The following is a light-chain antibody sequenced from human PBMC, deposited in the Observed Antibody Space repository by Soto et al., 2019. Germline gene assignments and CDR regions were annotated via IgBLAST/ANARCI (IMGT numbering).Light chain of an antibody. CDR3: QQYGTYLWT. CDR2: DTS. J-gene: IGKJ1*01. Sequence: EIVLTQAPTTLSFSPGERATLSCRASQTVTKYLAWYQQKPGQAPRLLIYDTSNRATGIPARFSGSGSGTDFTLTISGLQPDDFATYYCQQYGTYLWTFGQGTRVEIK. CDR1: QTVTKY. V-gene: IGKV3-11*01.